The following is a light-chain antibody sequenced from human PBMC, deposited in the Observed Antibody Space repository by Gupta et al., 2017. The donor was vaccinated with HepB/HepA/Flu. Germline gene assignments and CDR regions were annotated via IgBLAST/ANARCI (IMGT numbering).Light chain of an antibody. Sequence: DIQMTQSPSTLSASVGDRVTITCLASQSISSWLAWYQQKPGKAPKLLIYKASSLESGVPSRLSGSGSGTEFTLTISSLQPDDFATYYCQQYNSYPPYTFGQGTKLEIK. CDR3: QQYNSYPPYT. CDR2: KAS. J-gene: IGKJ2*01. CDR1: QSISSW. V-gene: IGKV1-5*03.